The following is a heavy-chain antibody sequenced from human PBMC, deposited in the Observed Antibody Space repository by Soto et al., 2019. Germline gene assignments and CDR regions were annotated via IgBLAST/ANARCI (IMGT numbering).Heavy chain of an antibody. V-gene: IGHV4-31*11. J-gene: IGHJ6*02. CDR3: ARDLVGATSGRYYYYGMDV. CDR2: IYYSGGT. Sequence: PSETLSLTCAVYGGSISSGGYYWSWIRQHPGKGLEWIGYIYYSGGTYYNPSLKSRVTISVDTSKNQFSLKLSSVTAADTAVYYCARDLVGATSGRYYYYGMDVWGQGTTVTVSS. CDR1: GGSISSGGYY. D-gene: IGHD1-26*01.